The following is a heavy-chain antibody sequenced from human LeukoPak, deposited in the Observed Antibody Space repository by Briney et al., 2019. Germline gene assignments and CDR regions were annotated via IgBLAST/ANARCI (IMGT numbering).Heavy chain of an antibody. D-gene: IGHD2-2*01. J-gene: IGHJ6*03. CDR1: GFTFSSYS. V-gene: IGHV3-48*04. CDR3: ARVGVPALYMDV. Sequence: RGGSLRPSCAPSGFTFSSYSMSWVRQAPGNGLGWVSYIISSSSTIYYADSVKGRFTISRDNAKNSLYLQMNSLRAEDTAVYYCARVGVPALYMDVWGKGTTVTVSS. CDR2: IISSSSTI.